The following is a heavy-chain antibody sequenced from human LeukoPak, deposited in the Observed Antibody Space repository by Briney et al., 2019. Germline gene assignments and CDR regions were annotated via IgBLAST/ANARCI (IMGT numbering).Heavy chain of an antibody. V-gene: IGHV4-34*01. J-gene: IGHJ4*02. CDR3: ARRWLRQRYFDY. Sequence: PSETLSLTCAVYGGSFSGYYWSWIRQPPGKGLEWIGEINHSGSTNYNPSLKSRVTISVDTSKNQFFLKLSSVTAADTAVYYCARRWLRQRYFDYWGQGTLVTVSS. D-gene: IGHD5-12*01. CDR1: GGSFSGYY. CDR2: INHSGST.